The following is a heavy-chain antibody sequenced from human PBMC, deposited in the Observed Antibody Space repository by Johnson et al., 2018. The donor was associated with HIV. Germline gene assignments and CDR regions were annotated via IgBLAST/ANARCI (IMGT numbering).Heavy chain of an antibody. Sequence: QVQLVESGGVVVQPGGSLRLSCAASGFTFSSYGMHWVRQAPGKGLEWVAVISYDGSNKYYADYVKGRFSISRDNSKNTLFLDMNSLRAEDTAVYYCARAMYADDYGDYLFLAPRLDAFDIWGPGTIVTVSS. D-gene: IGHD4-17*01. CDR2: ISYDGSNK. CDR1: GFTFSSYG. J-gene: IGHJ3*02. CDR3: ARAMYADDYGDYLFLAPRLDAFDI. V-gene: IGHV3-30*03.